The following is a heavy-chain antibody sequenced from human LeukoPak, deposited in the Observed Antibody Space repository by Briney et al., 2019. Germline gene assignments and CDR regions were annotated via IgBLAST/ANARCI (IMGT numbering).Heavy chain of an antibody. CDR1: EFTFSNYW. Sequence: PGGSLRLSCAASEFTFSNYWMTWLRQAPGKGLEWVAHIKQDGTETYYVDSVKGRFTISRDNAKNSLYLQMDSLRGEDTAVYYCARCNSGWEFDYWGQGTLVSVSS. CDR2: IKQDGTET. D-gene: IGHD6-19*01. CDR3: ARCNSGWEFDY. J-gene: IGHJ4*02. V-gene: IGHV3-7*05.